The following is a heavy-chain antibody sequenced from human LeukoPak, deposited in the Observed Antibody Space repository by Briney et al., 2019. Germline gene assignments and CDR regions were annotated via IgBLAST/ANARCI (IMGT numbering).Heavy chain of an antibody. D-gene: IGHD4-17*01. CDR2: TSGSGGST. J-gene: IGHJ6*03. V-gene: IGHV3-23*01. CDR3: ARVTTVLYYYYMDV. CDR1: GFTFSSYA. Sequence: GGSLRLSCAASGFTFSSYAMSWVRQAPGKGLEWVSATSGSGGSTYYADSVKGRFTISRDNSKNTLYLQMNSLRAKDTAVYYCARVTTVLYYYYMDVWGKGTTVTVSS.